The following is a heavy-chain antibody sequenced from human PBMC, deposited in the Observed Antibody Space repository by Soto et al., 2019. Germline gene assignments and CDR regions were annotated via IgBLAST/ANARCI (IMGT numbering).Heavy chain of an antibody. CDR1: GVTISTYY. V-gene: IGHV4-59*01. CDR3: VREAYIGYGHAIDH. Sequence: QVQLKESGPGLVNPSETLSLTCAVSGVTISTYYWSWIRQPPGKGLEWIGYNYHSGTTNYNPSLKSRVTISVDTSKNQFSLRLTSVTAADTARYYCVREAYIGYGHAIDHWGQGILVTVSS. J-gene: IGHJ4*02. CDR2: NYHSGTT. D-gene: IGHD5-12*01.